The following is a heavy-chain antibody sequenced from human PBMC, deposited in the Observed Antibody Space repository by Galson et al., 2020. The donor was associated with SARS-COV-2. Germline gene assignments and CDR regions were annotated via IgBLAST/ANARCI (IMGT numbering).Heavy chain of an antibody. J-gene: IGHJ6*04. CDR2: IYPGDSDT. D-gene: IGHD4-4*01. CDR3: VGRDYSWSRDV. V-gene: IGHV5-51*01. CDR1: GYTFNTYW. Sequence: GESLKLSCQGSGYTFNTYWIAWVRQTPGKGLEWMGIIYPGDSDTTYSPSFQGQGTTSDDRSNSTAYLPWSSLEASDTAMYDCVGRDYSWSRDVWGKGTKVTVSS.